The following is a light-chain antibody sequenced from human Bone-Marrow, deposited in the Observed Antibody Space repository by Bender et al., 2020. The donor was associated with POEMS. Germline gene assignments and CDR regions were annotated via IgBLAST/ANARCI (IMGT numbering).Light chain of an antibody. J-gene: IGLJ2*01. V-gene: IGLV1-40*01. CDR1: SSNIGAGYD. Sequence: QSLLTQAPSASGTPGQRVTISCTGSSSNIGAGYDLHWYQQLPGTAPKLLIYVNSNRPSGVPDRFSGSKSGTSASLAITGLQAEDEADYYCQSYDSSLSGVVFGGGTKLTVL. CDR3: QSYDSSLSGVV. CDR2: VNS.